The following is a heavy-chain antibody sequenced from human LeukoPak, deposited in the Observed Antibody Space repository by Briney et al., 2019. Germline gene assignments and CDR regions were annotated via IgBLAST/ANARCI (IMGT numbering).Heavy chain of an antibody. CDR1: GDSVSSNSAA. CDR3: ARDFKETDLSIAVRGDYYFDY. J-gene: IGHJ4*02. CDR2: TYYRSKWYN. Sequence: SQTLSLTCAISGDSVSSNSAAWNWIRQSPSRGLEWLGRTYYRSKWYNDYAVSVKSRITINPDTSKNQFSLKLTSVTAADTAVYYCARDFKETDLSIAVRGDYYFDYWGQGTLVTVSS. V-gene: IGHV6-1*01. D-gene: IGHD6-6*01.